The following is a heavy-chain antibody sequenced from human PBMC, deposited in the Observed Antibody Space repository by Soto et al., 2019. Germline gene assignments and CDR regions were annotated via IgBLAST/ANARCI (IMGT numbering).Heavy chain of an antibody. V-gene: IGHV4-39*01. Sequence: SETLSLTCTVSGGSISSSSYYWGWIRQPPGKGLEWIGSIYYSGSTYYNKSLKSRVNISVDTSKNQISLKMSTVTAAETAVYYCARHPYYYYYMDVWGKGTTVTVSS. CDR1: GGSISSSSYY. J-gene: IGHJ6*03. CDR3: ARHPYYYYYMDV. CDR2: IYYSGST.